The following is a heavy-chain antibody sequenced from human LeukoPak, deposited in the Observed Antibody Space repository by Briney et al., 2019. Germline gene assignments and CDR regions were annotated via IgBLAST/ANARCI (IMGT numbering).Heavy chain of an antibody. CDR1: GGSFSGYY. CDR3: ARAPQWDY. CDR2: INHSGST. Sequence: PSETLSLTCAVYGGSFSGYYWSWIRQPPGKGLEWIGEINHSGSTNYNPSLKSRVTISVDTSKNQFSLKLSSVTAADTAVCYCARAPQWDYWGQGTLVTVSS. V-gene: IGHV4-34*01. J-gene: IGHJ4*02. D-gene: IGHD2-8*01.